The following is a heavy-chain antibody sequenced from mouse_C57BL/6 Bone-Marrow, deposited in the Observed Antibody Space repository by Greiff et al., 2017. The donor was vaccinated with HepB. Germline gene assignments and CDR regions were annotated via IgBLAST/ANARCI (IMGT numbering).Heavy chain of an antibody. CDR1: GYTFTSYW. CDR3: ARSGYDGLFAY. J-gene: IGHJ3*01. D-gene: IGHD3-1*01. Sequence: QVQLKQPGAELVKPGASVKLSCKASGYTFTSYWMHWVKQRPGQGLEWIGMIHPNSGSTNYNEKFKSKATLTVDKSSSTAYMQLSSLTSEDSAVYYCARSGYDGLFAYWGQGTLVTLSA. CDR2: IHPNSGST. V-gene: IGHV1-64*01.